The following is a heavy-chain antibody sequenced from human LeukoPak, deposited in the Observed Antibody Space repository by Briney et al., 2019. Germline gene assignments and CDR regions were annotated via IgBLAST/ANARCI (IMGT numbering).Heavy chain of an antibody. CDR2: ISWNSGSI. J-gene: IGHJ4*02. V-gene: IGHV3-9*01. Sequence: GGSLRLSCAASGFTFDDYAMHWVRQAPGKGLEWVSGISWNSGSIGYTDSVKGRFTISRDNAKNSLYLQMNSLRAEDTALYYCAKDIEAHRGVPYYFDYWGQGTLVTVSS. D-gene: IGHD3-10*01. CDR3: AKDIEAHRGVPYYFDY. CDR1: GFTFDDYA.